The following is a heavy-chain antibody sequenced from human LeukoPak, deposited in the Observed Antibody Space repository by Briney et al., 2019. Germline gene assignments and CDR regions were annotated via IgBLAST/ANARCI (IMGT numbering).Heavy chain of an antibody. Sequence: GGSLRLSCAASGFTFSSYSMNWVRQAPGKGLEGVSAISSSSYIYYADAVKGRFTISRDNAKNSLYLQMNSLRAEDTAVYYCARALGGGYYYDSSGYYSADYWGQGTLVTVSS. V-gene: IGHV3-21*01. CDR1: GFTFSSYS. CDR2: ISSSSYI. J-gene: IGHJ4*02. D-gene: IGHD3-22*01. CDR3: ARALGGGYYYDSSGYYSADY.